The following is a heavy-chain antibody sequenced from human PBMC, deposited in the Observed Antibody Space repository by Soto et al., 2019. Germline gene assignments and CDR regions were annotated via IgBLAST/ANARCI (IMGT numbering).Heavy chain of an antibody. D-gene: IGHD3-10*01. Sequence: SETLSLTCTVSGGSISSSSYYWGWIRQPPGKGLEWIGSIYYSGSTYYNPSLKSRVTISVDTSKNQFSLKLSSVTAADTAVYYCARLWFGEYHYYYGMDVWGQGTTVTVSS. CDR3: ARLWFGEYHYYYGMDV. CDR1: GGSISSSSYY. V-gene: IGHV4-39*01. CDR2: IYYSGST. J-gene: IGHJ6*02.